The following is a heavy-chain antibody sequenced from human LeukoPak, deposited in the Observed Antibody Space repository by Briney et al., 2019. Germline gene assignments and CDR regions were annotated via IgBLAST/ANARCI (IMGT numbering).Heavy chain of an antibody. J-gene: IGHJ4*02. CDR2: IYYSGST. V-gene: IGHV4-59*01. D-gene: IGHD5-24*01. CDR1: GGSISSYY. CDR3: AIGTGMATTYFDY. Sequence: SETLSLTCTVPGGSISSYYWSWIRQPPGKGLEWIGYIYYSGSTNYNPSLKSRVTISVDTSKNQFSLKLSSVTAADTAVYYCAIGTGMATTYFDYWGQGTLVTVSS.